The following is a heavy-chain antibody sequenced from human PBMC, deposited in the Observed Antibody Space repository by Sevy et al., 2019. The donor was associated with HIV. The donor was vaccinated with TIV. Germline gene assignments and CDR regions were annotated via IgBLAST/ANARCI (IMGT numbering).Heavy chain of an antibody. J-gene: IGHJ3*02. CDR3: ARSYYDSSGYLDAFDI. CDR1: GLTFSDYY. V-gene: IGHV3-11*01. D-gene: IGHD3-22*01. CDR2: ISSSGSTI. Sequence: GGSLRLSCAASGLTFSDYYMSWIRQAPGKGLEWVSHISSSGSTIYYADSVKGRFTISRDNAKKSLSLQMNSLRAEDTAVYYCARSYYDSSGYLDAFDIWGQGTMVTVSS.